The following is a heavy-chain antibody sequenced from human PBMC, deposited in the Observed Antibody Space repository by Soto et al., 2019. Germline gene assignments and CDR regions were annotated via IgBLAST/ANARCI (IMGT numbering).Heavy chain of an antibody. V-gene: IGHV3-23*01. J-gene: IGHJ4*02. CDR3: AKDVDTVGLSDGSGYFDL. CDR1: GVIFRNYA. Sequence: PGGSLRLCCEGSGVIFRNYAMIWVRQAPGKGLEWVSSVSGSGVGKYYADSVQGRFTISRDNSANTLFLQLNSLRDEDTALYYCAKDVDTVGLSDGSGYFDLWGQGALVTVSS. D-gene: IGHD3-22*01. CDR2: VSGSGVGK.